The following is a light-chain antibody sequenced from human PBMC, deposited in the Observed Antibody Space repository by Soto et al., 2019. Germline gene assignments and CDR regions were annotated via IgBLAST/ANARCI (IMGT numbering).Light chain of an antibody. Sequence: IQMTQSPSSLSASVGDRVTITCRASQSISSYLNWYQQKPGKAPKLLIYSASSLQSGVPSRFTGTASGTDFTLTISSLQPEDFATYYCLQDFNYPWTFGQGTKVDIK. J-gene: IGKJ1*01. CDR2: SAS. CDR3: LQDFNYPWT. CDR1: QSISSY. V-gene: IGKV1-6*01.